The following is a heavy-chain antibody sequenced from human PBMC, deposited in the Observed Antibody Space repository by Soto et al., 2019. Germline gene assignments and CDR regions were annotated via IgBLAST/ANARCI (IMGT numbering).Heavy chain of an antibody. D-gene: IGHD6-6*01. CDR2: ISGGGSVR. CDR1: GFTFGSYA. V-gene: IGHV3-23*04. J-gene: IGHJ6*03. Sequence: QLVESGGGLVQPGGSLRLSCAASGFTFGSYAMTWVRQAPGKGLEWVSGISGGGSVRYYSDSVEARFTISRDNPKNLLYLQMNTLRAEDTAVYFCARVRFPSAPRRPLDYYFMDVWGNGTTITVSS. CDR3: ARVRFPSAPRRPLDYYFMDV.